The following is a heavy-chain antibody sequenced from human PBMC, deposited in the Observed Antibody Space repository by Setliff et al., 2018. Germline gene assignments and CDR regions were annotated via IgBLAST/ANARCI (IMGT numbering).Heavy chain of an antibody. CDR3: AYDSSGYYPGY. CDR2: ISXXXXXT. V-gene: IGHV1-18*01. D-gene: IGHD3-22*01. Sequence: ASVKVSCKASGHTFITFGISWVRQAPGQGLEWMGWISXXXXXTKYXXKFQGRVTMTMDTSTGTAYMELRSLRSDDTAVYICAYDSSGYYPGYWGQGTLVTVSS. J-gene: IGHJ4*02. CDR1: GHTFITFG.